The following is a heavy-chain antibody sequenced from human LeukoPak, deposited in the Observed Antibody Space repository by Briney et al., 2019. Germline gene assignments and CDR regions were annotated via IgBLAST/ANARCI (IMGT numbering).Heavy chain of an antibody. CDR3: ARLPHSNYYGSGSYDY. V-gene: IGHV5-51*01. CDR2: IYPGDSDT. J-gene: IGHJ4*02. Sequence: GESQKIACKGSGYSFTSYWIGWVRQMPGKGLEWMGIIYPGDSDTRYSPSFQGQVTISADKSISTDYLLWSSLKASDTAMYYCARLPHSNYYGSGSYDYWGQGTLVTVSS. CDR1: GYSFTSYW. D-gene: IGHD3-10*01.